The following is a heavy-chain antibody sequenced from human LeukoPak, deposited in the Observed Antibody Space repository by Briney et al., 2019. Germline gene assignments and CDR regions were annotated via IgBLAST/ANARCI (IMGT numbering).Heavy chain of an antibody. J-gene: IGHJ3*02. CDR2: IRYDGSNE. Sequence: PGGSLRLSCAASGFTFSNYGMHWVRQAPGKGLEWVAFIRYDGSNEYYADSVKGRFTVSRDNSKTTLFLQMNSLRTEDTAVYYCARDGGYSYGWSAFDIWGQGTMVTVSS. D-gene: IGHD5-18*01. CDR1: GFTFSNYG. V-gene: IGHV3-30*02. CDR3: ARDGGYSYGWSAFDI.